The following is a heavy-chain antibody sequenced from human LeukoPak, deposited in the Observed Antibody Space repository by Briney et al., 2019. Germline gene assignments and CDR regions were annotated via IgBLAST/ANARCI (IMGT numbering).Heavy chain of an antibody. CDR3: ATYYSERSSYYMDV. V-gene: IGHV3-21*01. CDR1: GFTFSTYA. Sequence: PGGSLRLSCAASGFTFSTYAMTWVRQAPGKGLDWVSSISGAANTFYYADSVKGRFTISRDNAKNSLYLQMNSLRAEDTAVYYCATYYSERSSYYMDVWGKGTTVTVSS. J-gene: IGHJ6*03. CDR2: ISGAANTF. D-gene: IGHD3-10*01.